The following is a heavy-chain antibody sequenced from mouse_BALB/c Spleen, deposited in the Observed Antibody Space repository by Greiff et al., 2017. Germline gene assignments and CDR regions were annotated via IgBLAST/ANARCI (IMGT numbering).Heavy chain of an antibody. Sequence: EVKLEESGGGLVQPGGSMKLSCVASGFTFSNYWMNWVRQSPEKGLEWVAEIRLKSNNYATHYAESVKGRFTISRDDSKSSVYLQMNNLRAEDTGIYYCTRHYGNYEDYWGQGTTLTVSS. CDR3: TRHYGNYEDY. CDR1: GFTFSNYW. V-gene: IGHV6-6*02. D-gene: IGHD2-1*01. CDR2: IRLKSNNYAT. J-gene: IGHJ2*01.